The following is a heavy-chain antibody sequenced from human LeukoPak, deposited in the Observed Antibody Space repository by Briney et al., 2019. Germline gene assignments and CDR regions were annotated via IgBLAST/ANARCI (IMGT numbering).Heavy chain of an antibody. J-gene: IGHJ4*02. CDR2: IYPADSHT. CDR1: GSNFTTYW. CDR3: TRLYVSSLGADY. V-gene: IGHV5-51*01. Sequence: GESLQISCKGSGSNFTTYWIGWVRQLPGRGLEWMGIIYPADSHTRYSPSFQGQVTISADKSINTAYLQWSSLKASDTAMYYCTRLYVSSLGADYWGQGTLVTVSS. D-gene: IGHD3-16*01.